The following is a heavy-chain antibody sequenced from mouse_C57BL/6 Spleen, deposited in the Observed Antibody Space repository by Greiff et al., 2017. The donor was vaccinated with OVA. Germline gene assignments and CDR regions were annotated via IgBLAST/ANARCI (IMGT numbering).Heavy chain of an antibody. CDR3: ARDRRGYGAWFAY. Sequence: EVKLMESGGGLVKPGGSLKLSCAASGFTFSSYAMSWVRQTPEKRLEWVATISDGGSYTYYPDNVKGRFTISRDNAKNNLYLQMSHLKSEDTAMYYCARDRRGYGAWFAYWGQGTLVTVSA. CDR1: GFTFSSYA. D-gene: IGHD2-2*01. J-gene: IGHJ3*01. V-gene: IGHV5-4*01. CDR2: ISDGGSYT.